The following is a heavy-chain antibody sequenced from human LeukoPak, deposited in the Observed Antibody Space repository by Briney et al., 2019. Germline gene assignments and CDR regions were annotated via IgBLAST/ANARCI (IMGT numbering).Heavy chain of an antibody. Sequence: ASVKVSCKASGYTFTGYYMHRVRQAPGQGLEWMGWINPNSGGTNYAQKFQGWVTMTRDTSISTAYMELSRLRSDDTAVYYCARELGDSRDAFDIWGQGTMVTVSS. CDR3: ARELGDSRDAFDI. V-gene: IGHV1-2*04. CDR2: INPNSGGT. J-gene: IGHJ3*02. D-gene: IGHD2-21*01. CDR1: GYTFTGYY.